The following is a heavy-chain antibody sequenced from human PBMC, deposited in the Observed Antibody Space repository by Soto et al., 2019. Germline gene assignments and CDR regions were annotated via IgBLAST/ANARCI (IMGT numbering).Heavy chain of an antibody. CDR3: AREGKDIVVVVAATSAWFDP. J-gene: IGHJ5*02. CDR1: GGTFSSYT. D-gene: IGHD2-15*01. V-gene: IGHV1-69*08. CDR2: IIPILGIA. Sequence: QVQLVQSGAEVKKPGSSVKVSCKASGGTFSSYTISWVRQAPGHGLEWMGRIIPILGIANYAQKFQGRVTITADKSTSTAYMELSSLRSEDTAVYYCAREGKDIVVVVAATSAWFDPWGQGTLVTVSS.